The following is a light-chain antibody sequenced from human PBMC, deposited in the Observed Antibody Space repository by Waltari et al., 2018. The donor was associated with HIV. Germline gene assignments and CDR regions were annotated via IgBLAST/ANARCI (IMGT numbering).Light chain of an antibody. CDR2: RTN. Sequence: QTVVTQEPSFSVSPGGTVTLTCGLSSGSVSTSYYPSWYQQTPGQAPRTLIDRTNTRSSGVPDRFSGSILGNKAALTITGAQADDESDYYCVLYMGSGISVFGGGTQLTVL. J-gene: IGLJ7*01. V-gene: IGLV8-61*01. CDR3: VLYMGSGISV. CDR1: SGSVSTSYY.